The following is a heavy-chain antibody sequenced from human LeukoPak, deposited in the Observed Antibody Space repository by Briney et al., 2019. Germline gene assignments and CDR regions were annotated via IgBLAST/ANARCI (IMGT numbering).Heavy chain of an antibody. CDR3: ARDRSYDSSGIYYMDV. CDR1: GFTFSSYS. V-gene: IGHV3-21*01. D-gene: IGHD3-22*01. Sequence: KTGGSLRLSCAASGFTFSSYSMNWVRQAPGKGLEWVSSISSSSSYIYYADSVKGRFTISRDNAKNSLYLQMNSLRAEDTAVYYCARDRSYDSSGIYYMDVWGKGTTVTVSS. J-gene: IGHJ6*03. CDR2: ISSSSSYI.